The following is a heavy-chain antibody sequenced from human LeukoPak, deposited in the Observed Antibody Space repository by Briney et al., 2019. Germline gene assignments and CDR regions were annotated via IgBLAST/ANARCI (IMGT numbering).Heavy chain of an antibody. J-gene: IGHJ4*02. CDR3: AGHEEAVAGPHFDY. D-gene: IGHD6-19*01. Sequence: SETLSLTCTVSGGSISSSSYYWGWIRQPPGKGLEWIGSIYYSGSTYYNPSLKSRVTISVDTSKNQFSLKLSSVTAADTAVYYCAGHEEAVAGPHFDYWGQGTLVTVSS. CDR1: GGSISSSSYY. CDR2: IYYSGST. V-gene: IGHV4-39*01.